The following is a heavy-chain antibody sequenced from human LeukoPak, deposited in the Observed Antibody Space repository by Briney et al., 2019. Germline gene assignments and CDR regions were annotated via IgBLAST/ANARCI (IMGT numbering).Heavy chain of an antibody. V-gene: IGHV1-8*01. CDR2: MNPNSGNA. CDR3: ATTYXSGWYTWFDP. J-gene: IGHJ5*02. D-gene: IGHD6-19*01. Sequence: GASVKVSCKASGYTFTSYDINWVRQATGQGLEWMGWMNPNSGNAGYAQKFQGRVTMTRNTSISTAYMELSSLRSEDTAVYYCATTYXSGWYTWFDPWGQGTLVTVSS. CDR1: GYTFTSYD.